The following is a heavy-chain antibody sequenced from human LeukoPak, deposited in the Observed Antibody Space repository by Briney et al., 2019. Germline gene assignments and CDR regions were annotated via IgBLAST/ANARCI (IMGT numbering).Heavy chain of an antibody. CDR3: ARVRHGWLDP. CDR2: IYYTGST. J-gene: IGHJ5*02. Sequence: SETLSLTCTFSGDSISSYYWSWIRHPPGKGLEWIGYIYYTGSTNYNPPLKSRVTISVDTSKNQFSLKLGSVTAADTAVYYCARVRHGWLDPWGHGTLVTVSS. CDR1: GDSISSYY. V-gene: IGHV4-59*01. D-gene: IGHD3-16*01.